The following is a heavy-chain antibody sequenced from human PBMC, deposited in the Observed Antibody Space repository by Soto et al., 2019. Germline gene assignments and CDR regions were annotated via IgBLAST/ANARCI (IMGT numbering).Heavy chain of an antibody. CDR3: ARVSAGYWYFDL. CDR2: IYYSGST. D-gene: IGHD6-19*01. V-gene: IGHV4-59*01. J-gene: IGHJ2*01. Sequence: SETLSLTCTVSGGSISSYYWSWIRQPPGKGLEWIGYIYYSGSTNYNPPLKSRVTISVDTSKNQFCLKLSSVTAADTAVYYCARVSAGYWYFDLWGRGTLVTVSS. CDR1: GGSISSYY.